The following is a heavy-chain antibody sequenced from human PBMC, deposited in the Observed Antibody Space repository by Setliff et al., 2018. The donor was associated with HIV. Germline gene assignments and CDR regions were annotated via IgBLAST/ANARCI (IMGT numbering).Heavy chain of an antibody. V-gene: IGHV3-23*01. J-gene: IGHJ3*01. CDR1: GFTLSNSA. D-gene: IGHD3-22*01. CDR2: IQSGGII. CDR3: AKLDYYDYSGSWARKVAIDF. Sequence: GGSLRLFCAASGFTLSNSAMTWVRQKPGRGLEWVSLIQSGGIIYYADSVKGRFTISRDNSNNTLSLQMSSLRAEDTALYYCAKLDYYDYSGSWARKVAIDFWGRGTMVTVSS.